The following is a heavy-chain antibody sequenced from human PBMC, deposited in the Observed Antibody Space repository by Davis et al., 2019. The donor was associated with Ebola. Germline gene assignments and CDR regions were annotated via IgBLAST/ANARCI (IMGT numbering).Heavy chain of an antibody. D-gene: IGHD5/OR15-5a*01. J-gene: IGHJ4*02. CDR3: ARDSSTTSTYFDY. V-gene: IGHV3-33*08. CDR2: IWYDGSNK. CDR1: GFTFSSYA. Sequence: PGGSLRLSCAASGFTFSSYAMSWVRQAPGKGLEWVAVIWYDGSNKYYADSVKGRFTISRDNSKNTLYLQMNSLRAEDTAVYYCARDSSTTSTYFDYWGQGTLVTVSS.